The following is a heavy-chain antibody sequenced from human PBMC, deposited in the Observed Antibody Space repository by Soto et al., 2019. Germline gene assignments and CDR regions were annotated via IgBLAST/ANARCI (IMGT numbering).Heavy chain of an antibody. CDR2: ISESGGST. D-gene: IGHD6-13*01. V-gene: IGHV3-23*01. Sequence: GGLLGLCWAAGGGKFSYHAMSGIRQAKGKWLEWVSVISESGGSTHYAYSVRGRFTVSRDNSKNSLSLRINSLRDEDTAVYFCAKRSPYSSGWYSPISDYWLQRSLVTGPS. CDR1: GGKFSYHA. J-gene: IGHJ4*02. CDR3: AKRSPYSSGWYSPISDY.